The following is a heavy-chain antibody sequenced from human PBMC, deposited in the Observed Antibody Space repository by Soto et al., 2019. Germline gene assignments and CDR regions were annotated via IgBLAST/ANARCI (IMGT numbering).Heavy chain of an antibody. V-gene: IGHV3-23*05. CDR1: GYTFSNHA. D-gene: IGHD3-10*01. J-gene: IGHJ4*02. CDR2: MDPSGTTT. CDR3: TKGSFLRGEEIC. Sequence: EVQLLESRGGLVQPGGSLILSCAASGYTFSNHAMSWFRHAPGKGLEWVSAMDPSGTTTYYADSVEGRFTISRDTSRNTLYLQMNSLRAEDTALYYCTKGSFLRGEEICWGQGALVTVSS.